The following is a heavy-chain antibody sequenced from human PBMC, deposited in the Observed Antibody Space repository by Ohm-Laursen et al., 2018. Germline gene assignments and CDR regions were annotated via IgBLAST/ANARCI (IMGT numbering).Heavy chain of an antibody. J-gene: IGHJ4*02. D-gene: IGHD1-26*01. V-gene: IGHV4-4*07. CDR3: ARGPRRGTYLYFDQ. CDR1: GGSMSSYY. Sequence: SETLSLTCTVSGGSMSSYYWSWVRQTATSGLEWIGRIYTSGYTNYNPSLKSRVIMSVDTSKDQFSLTVTSVTAADTAVYYCARGPRRGTYLYFDQWGQGTLVTVSS. CDR2: IYTSGYT.